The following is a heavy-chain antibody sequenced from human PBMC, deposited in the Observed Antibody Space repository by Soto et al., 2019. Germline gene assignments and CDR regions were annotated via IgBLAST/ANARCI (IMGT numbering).Heavy chain of an antibody. J-gene: IGHJ4*02. V-gene: IGHV3-30*18. D-gene: IGHD1-26*01. CDR2: ISYDGSNK. CDR1: EFTFSSYG. CDR3: AKERRGRGQQSSDY. Sequence: QVQLVESGGGVVQPGRSLRLSCAASEFTFSSYGMHWVRQAPGKGLEWVAVISYDGSNKYYADSVKGRFTISRDNSKNTLYLQMNSLRAEDTAVYYCAKERRGRGQQSSDYWGQGTLVTVSS.